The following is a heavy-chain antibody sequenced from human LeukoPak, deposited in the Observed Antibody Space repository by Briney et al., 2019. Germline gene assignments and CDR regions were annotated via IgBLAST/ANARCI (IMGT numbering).Heavy chain of an antibody. CDR1: GYTFTSYD. CDR3: ARGVGDCSSTSCYVLTLLVNYYYYMDV. V-gene: IGHV1-8*01. CDR2: MNPNSGNT. Sequence: ASVKVSCKASGYTFTSYDINWVRQATGQGPEWMGWMNPNSGNTGYAQKFQGRVTMTRNTSISTAYMELSSLRSEDTAVYYCARGVGDCSSTSCYVLTLLVNYYYYMDVWGKGTTVTVSS. D-gene: IGHD2-2*01. J-gene: IGHJ6*03.